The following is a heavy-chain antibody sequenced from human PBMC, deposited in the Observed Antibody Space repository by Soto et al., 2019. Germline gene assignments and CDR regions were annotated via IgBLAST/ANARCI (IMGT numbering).Heavy chain of an antibody. Sequence: SETLSLTCTVSGGSISSSSYYWGWIRQPPGKGLEWIGSIYYSGSTYYNPSLKSRVTISVDTSKNQFSLKLSSVTAADTAVYYCATERDSSGWYRARYYYYYAMDVWGQGTTVTVS. J-gene: IGHJ6*02. V-gene: IGHV4-39*01. CDR3: ATERDSSGWYRARYYYYYAMDV. D-gene: IGHD6-19*01. CDR2: IYYSGST. CDR1: GGSISSSSYY.